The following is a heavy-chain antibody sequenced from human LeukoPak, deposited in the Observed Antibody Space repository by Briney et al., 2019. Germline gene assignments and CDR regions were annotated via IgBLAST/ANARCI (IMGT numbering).Heavy chain of an antibody. Sequence: SETLSLTCTVSGYSISSGYYWGWIRQPPGKGLEWIGSMYHSGSTYYNPSLKSRVTISVDTSKNQFSLKLSSVTAADTVVYFCAREDYYNSGGYYLDYWGQGTLVTVSS. CDR1: GYSISSGYY. CDR3: AREDYYNSGGYYLDY. CDR2: MYHSGST. D-gene: IGHD3-22*01. V-gene: IGHV4-38-2*02. J-gene: IGHJ4*02.